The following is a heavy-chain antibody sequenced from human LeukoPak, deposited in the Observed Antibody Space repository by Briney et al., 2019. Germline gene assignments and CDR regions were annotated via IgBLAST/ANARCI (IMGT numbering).Heavy chain of an antibody. CDR2: IYYSGST. J-gene: IGHJ4*02. CDR3: ARAQIVVVPAAIDY. V-gene: IGHV4-31*03. Sequence: SQTLSLPCTVSGGSISSGGYSWSWIRQHPGKGLEWIGYIYYSGSTYYNPSLKSRVTISVDTSKNQFSLKLSSVTAADTAVYYCARAQIVVVPAAIDYWGQGTLVTVSS. CDR1: GGSISSGGYS. D-gene: IGHD2-2*01.